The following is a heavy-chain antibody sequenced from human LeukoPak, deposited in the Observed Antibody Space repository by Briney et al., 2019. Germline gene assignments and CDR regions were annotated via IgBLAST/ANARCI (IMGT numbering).Heavy chain of an antibody. Sequence: SETLSLTCTVSGGSISSYYWSWIRQPPGKGLEWIGYIYYSGSTSYNPSLKSRVTISGDTSQNQFSLKLNSVTAADTAMYYCARAFGCYPGICGFDIWGQGTMVTVSS. CDR3: ARAFGCYPGICGFDI. D-gene: IGHD2-15*01. V-gene: IGHV4-59*01. CDR2: IYYSGST. CDR1: GGSISSYY. J-gene: IGHJ3*02.